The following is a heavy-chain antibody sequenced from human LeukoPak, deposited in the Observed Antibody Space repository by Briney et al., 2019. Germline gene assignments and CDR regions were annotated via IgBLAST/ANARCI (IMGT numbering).Heavy chain of an antibody. CDR2: ISSSGSTI. J-gene: IGHJ3*02. D-gene: IGHD1-26*01. Sequence: GGSLRLSCAASGFTFSSYEMNWVRQAPGKGLEWVSYISSSGSTIYYADSVKGRFTISRDNAKTSLYLQMNSLRAEDTAVYYCAKPRGYSGSYYDDAFDIWGQGTMVTVSS. CDR3: AKPRGYSGSYYDDAFDI. CDR1: GFTFSSYE. V-gene: IGHV3-48*03.